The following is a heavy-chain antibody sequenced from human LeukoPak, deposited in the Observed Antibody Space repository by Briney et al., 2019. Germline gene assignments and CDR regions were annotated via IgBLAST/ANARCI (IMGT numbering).Heavy chain of an antibody. CDR1: GFTFSNYW. CDR2: INSDGSGP. V-gene: IGHV3-74*01. D-gene: IGHD1-14*01. Sequence: PGGSLRLSCVASGFTFSNYWMHWVRQAPEKGLMWVSKINSDGSGPDYADSVKGRFTISGDNAKNTLYLQMNSLRAEDTAVYYCARDVYGLGDYWGQGTLVTVSS. CDR3: ARDVYGLGDY. J-gene: IGHJ4*02.